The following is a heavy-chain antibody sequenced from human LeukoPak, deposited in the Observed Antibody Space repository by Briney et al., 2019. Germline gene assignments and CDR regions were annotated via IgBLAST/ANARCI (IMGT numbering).Heavy chain of an antibody. Sequence: GGSLRLSCAASGYTFSRYWMHWVRQGPGKGLVWVSRINEDGSCTSYAGSVRGRFTISRDNAKNTLYLQMNSLRAEDAAVYYCTTDTFGARDSWGQGTLVTVSS. D-gene: IGHD3-10*01. V-gene: IGHV3-74*01. CDR3: TTDTFGARDS. CDR1: GYTFSRYW. CDR2: INEDGSCT. J-gene: IGHJ4*02.